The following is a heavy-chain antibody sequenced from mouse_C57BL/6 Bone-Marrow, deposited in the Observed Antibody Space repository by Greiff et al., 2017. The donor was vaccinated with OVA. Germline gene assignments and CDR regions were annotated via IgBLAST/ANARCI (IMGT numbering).Heavy chain of an antibody. CDR3: ARRWLLAGFAY. Sequence: VQLKESGGGLVKPGGSLKLSCAASGFTFSDYGMHWVRQAPEKGLEWVAYISSGSSTIYYADTVKGRFTISRDNAKNTLFLQMTSLRSEDTAMYYCARRWLLAGFAYWGQGTLVTVSS. CDR1: GFTFSDYG. CDR2: ISSGSSTI. J-gene: IGHJ3*01. D-gene: IGHD2-3*01. V-gene: IGHV5-17*01.